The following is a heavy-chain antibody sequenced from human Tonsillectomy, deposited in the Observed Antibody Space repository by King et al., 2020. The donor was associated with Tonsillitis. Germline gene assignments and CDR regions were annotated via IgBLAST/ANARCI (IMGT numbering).Heavy chain of an antibody. D-gene: IGHD3-10*01. CDR3: ARDLLGRGTMVRVENWYFDL. CDR1: GGSVSSGSYY. J-gene: IGHJ2*01. Sequence: VQLQESGPGLVKPSETLSLTCTVSGGSVSSGSYYWSWIWQPPGKGLEWIGYIYYSGSTNYNPSLKSRLTISVDTSNNQFSLKLSSVTAADSAVYYCARDLLGRGTMVRVENWYFDLWGRGTLVTVSS. CDR2: IYYSGST. V-gene: IGHV4-61*01.